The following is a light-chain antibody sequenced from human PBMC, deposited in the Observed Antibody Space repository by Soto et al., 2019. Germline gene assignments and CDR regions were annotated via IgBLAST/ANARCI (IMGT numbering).Light chain of an antibody. CDR1: SSNIGTKT. CDR2: SDN. Sequence: QSVLTQPPSASGTPGQRVTISCSGSSSNIGTKTVNWYQQLPGMAPKVLIYSDNQRPSGVPDRFSGSKSGTSASLAISGLQPEDEADYCCAAWDGSLNAALFGGGTKLTVL. CDR3: AAWDGSLNAAL. V-gene: IGLV1-44*01. J-gene: IGLJ2*01.